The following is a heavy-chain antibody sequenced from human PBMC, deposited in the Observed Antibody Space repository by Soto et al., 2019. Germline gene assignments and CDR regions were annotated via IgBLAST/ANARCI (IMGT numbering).Heavy chain of an antibody. Sequence: EVQVLESGGGLVQPGGSLRLSCVVSVFPFGANAMSWVRQAPGKGLELVSGLSNTGRRTSYADSVKGRFNISRDNSENTVYLQMNSLRVEDTAVYYCATEMGATQGPFDNWGQGTLVTVSS. CDR3: ATEMGATQGPFDN. D-gene: IGHD1-26*01. V-gene: IGHV3-23*01. CDR2: LSNTGRRT. J-gene: IGHJ4*02. CDR1: VFPFGANA.